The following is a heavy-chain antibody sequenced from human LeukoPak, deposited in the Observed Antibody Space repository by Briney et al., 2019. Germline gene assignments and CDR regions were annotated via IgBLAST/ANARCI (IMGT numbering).Heavy chain of an antibody. CDR2: ISSSSSTI. J-gene: IGHJ4*02. Sequence: PGGSLRLSCAASGFIFSSYSMNGVRQAPGKGLEWGSYISSSSSTIYYADSVKGRFTISRDSAKNSVYLQMNSLRDEDTAVYYCARRAVTGSNYFDYWGQGSLVTVSS. V-gene: IGHV3-48*02. CDR3: ARRAVTGSNYFDY. D-gene: IGHD6-19*01. CDR1: GFIFSSYS.